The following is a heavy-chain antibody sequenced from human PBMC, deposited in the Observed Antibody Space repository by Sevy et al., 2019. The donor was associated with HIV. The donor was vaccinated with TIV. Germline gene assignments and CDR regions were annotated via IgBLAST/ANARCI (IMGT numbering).Heavy chain of an antibody. D-gene: IGHD3-22*01. V-gene: IGHV3-48*02. CDR3: ARGETYYYDTSGSYTLQY. CDR2: ISSSSGTM. J-gene: IGHJ4*02. CDR1: GFTFSSFS. Sequence: GGSLRLSCVASGFTFSSFSMNWVRQAPGKGLEWASYISSSSGTMYYADSVKGRFTISRDNGKNSRFLQMNSLRDEDTAVYYCARGETYYYDTSGSYTLQYWGQGTLVTVSS.